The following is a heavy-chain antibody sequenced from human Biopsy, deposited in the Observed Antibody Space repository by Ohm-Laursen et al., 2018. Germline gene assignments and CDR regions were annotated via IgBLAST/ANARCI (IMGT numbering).Heavy chain of an antibody. J-gene: IGHJ6*02. V-gene: IGHV4-34*01. D-gene: IGHD2/OR15-2a*01. CDR1: GGPLRGYY. Sequence: SETLSLTCGVSGGPLRGYYWTWIRQSPGKGLERIGDINHSSIINYNPSLKSRVTISVDTSKNQFSLRLNSVTAADTAVYYCARATNSTGWPYYYFYGMDVWGQGTTATVSS. CDR3: ARATNSTGWPYYYFYGMDV. CDR2: INHSSII.